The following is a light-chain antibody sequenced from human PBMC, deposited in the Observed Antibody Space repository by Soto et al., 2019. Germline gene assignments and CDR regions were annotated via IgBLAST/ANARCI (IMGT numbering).Light chain of an antibody. V-gene: IGLV1-40*01. CDR3: QTADTSLSVV. Sequence: QSVLTQPPSVSGAPGQRVTISCTGSSYNIGAGYGVHWYQQLPGAAPKLLIYGNTNRPSGVPDRISGSQSGTSASLAITGLQAEDEADYYCQTADTSLSVVFGGGTKLTVL. CDR2: GNT. CDR1: SYNIGAGYG. J-gene: IGLJ2*01.